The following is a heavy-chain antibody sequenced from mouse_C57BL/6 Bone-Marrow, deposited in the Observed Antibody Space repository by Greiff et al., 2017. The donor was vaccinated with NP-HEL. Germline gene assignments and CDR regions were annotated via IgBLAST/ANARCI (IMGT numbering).Heavy chain of an antibody. V-gene: IGHV5-17*01. CDR1: GFTFSDYG. J-gene: IGHJ1*03. Sequence: EVKLMESGGGLVKPGGSLKLSCAASGFTFSDYGMHWVRQAPEKGLEWVAYISSGSSTIYYVDTVKGRFTISRDNAKNTLFLQMTSLRSEDTAMYYCARNWDEGYFDVWGTGTTVTVSS. CDR3: ARNWDEGYFDV. D-gene: IGHD4-1*01. CDR2: ISSGSSTI.